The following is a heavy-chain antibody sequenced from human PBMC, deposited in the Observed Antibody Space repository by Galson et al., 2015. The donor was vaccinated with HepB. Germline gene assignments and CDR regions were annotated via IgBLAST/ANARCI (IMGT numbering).Heavy chain of an antibody. CDR3: ARHRDGYNYFFDY. Sequence: QSGAEVKKPGESLKISCEGPGYKFTNYWIGWVRQMPGKGLEWMGIIWPGDSDTRYSPSFQGQVTMSVDKSNSTAYLQWSGLRASDTAMYYCARHRDGYNYFFDYWGQGTLVTVSS. D-gene: IGHD5-24*01. CDR2: IWPGDSDT. J-gene: IGHJ4*02. V-gene: IGHV5-51*01. CDR1: GYKFTNYW.